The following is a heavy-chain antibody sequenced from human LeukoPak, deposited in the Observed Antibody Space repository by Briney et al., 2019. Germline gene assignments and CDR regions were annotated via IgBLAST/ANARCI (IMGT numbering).Heavy chain of an antibody. D-gene: IGHD6-13*01. CDR1: GGTFSSYA. CDR3: ARDLFQFDPIAAAANWFDP. CDR2: IIPILGIA. J-gene: IGHJ5*02. V-gene: IGHV1-69*04. Sequence: GASVKVSCKASGGTFSSYAISWVRQAPGQGLEWMGRIIPILGIANYAQKFQGRVTITADKSTSTAYMELSSLRSEDTAVYYCARDLFQFDPIAAAANWFDPWGQGTLVTVSS.